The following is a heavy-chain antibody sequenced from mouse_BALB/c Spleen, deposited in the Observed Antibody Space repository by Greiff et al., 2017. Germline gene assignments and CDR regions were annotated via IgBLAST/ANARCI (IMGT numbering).Heavy chain of an antibody. Sequence: EVKLMESGPSLVKPSQTLSLTCSVTGDSITSGYWNWIRKFPGNKLEYMGYISYSGSTYYNPPLKSRISTTRDTSKNQYYLKLNSVTTEDTATYYCAKRRHYRGDYYAMDYWGQGTSVTVSS. D-gene: IGHD2-12*01. J-gene: IGHJ4*01. V-gene: IGHV3-8*02. CDR1: GDSITSGY. CDR2: ISYSGST. CDR3: AKRRHYRGDYYAMDY.